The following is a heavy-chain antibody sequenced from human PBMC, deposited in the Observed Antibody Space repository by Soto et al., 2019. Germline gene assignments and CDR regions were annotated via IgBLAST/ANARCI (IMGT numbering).Heavy chain of an antibody. D-gene: IGHD2-15*01. CDR1: GYTFATYY. J-gene: IGHJ6*02. CDR2: ISAYNGNT. Sequence: GASVKVSCKASGYTFATYYMHWVRQAPGQGLEWMGWISAYNGNTNYAQKLQGRVTMTTNTSTGKAYMELRSLRSDDTAEYYGGREVEVDYSSYGMDFWGQGTTVTVS. CDR3: GREVEVDYSSYGMDF. V-gene: IGHV1-18*04.